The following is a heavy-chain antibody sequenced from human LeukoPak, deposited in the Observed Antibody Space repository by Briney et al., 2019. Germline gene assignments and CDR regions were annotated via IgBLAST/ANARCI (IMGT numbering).Heavy chain of an antibody. V-gene: IGHV3-30*18. J-gene: IGHJ4*02. Sequence: GRSLRLSCAASGFTFSSHSMHWVRQAPGKGLEWVAAISYDGSNKYHADPVKGRFTISRDNSKNTLDLQMNTLRAEDTAVYYCAKDWGYGSGTYLDNWGQGTLVTVSS. CDR2: ISYDGSNK. CDR1: GFTFSSHS. CDR3: AKDWGYGSGTYLDN. D-gene: IGHD3-10*01.